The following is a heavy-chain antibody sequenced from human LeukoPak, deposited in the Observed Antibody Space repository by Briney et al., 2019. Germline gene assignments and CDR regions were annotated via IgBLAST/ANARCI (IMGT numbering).Heavy chain of an antibody. V-gene: IGHV5-51*01. Sequence: GESLKISCKVSGFTSYCIGWVRQMPGKGLEWMGIIYPGDSGPTYSPSFQGQVTISVDKSINTAYLQWSSLKASDTAMYYCARLPSSGWPYYFDYWGQGTLVTVSS. J-gene: IGHJ4*02. D-gene: IGHD6-19*01. CDR2: IYPGDSGP. CDR1: GFTSYC. CDR3: ARLPSSGWPYYFDY.